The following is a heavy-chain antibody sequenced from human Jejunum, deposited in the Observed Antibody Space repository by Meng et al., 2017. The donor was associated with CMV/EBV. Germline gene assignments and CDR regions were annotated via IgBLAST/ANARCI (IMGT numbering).Heavy chain of an antibody. J-gene: IGHJ4*02. V-gene: IGHV4-59*11. CDR2: VYFTGST. CDR3: GRGGSSGRE. CDR1: GGSISQHY. Sequence: LTGTVSGGSISQHYWSWIRQPPGKGLEWIGYVYFTGSTNYHPSLKSRVTISVDMSKNQFSLKMRSVTAADTAVYYCGRGGSSGREWGQGTLVTVSS. D-gene: IGHD6-19*01.